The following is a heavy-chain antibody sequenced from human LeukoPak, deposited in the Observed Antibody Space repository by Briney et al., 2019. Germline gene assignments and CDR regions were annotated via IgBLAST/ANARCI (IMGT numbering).Heavy chain of an antibody. CDR2: IKQDGSEK. V-gene: IGHV3-7*05. CDR3: ARSGLRYFDCPDY. D-gene: IGHD3-9*01. Sequence: GGSLRLSCAASGFIFSNAWMSWVRQAPGKGLEWVATIKQDGSEKYYVDSVKGQFTISRDNAKNSLSLQMNSLRAEDTAVYYCARSGLRYFDCPDYWGQGALVTVSS. J-gene: IGHJ4*02. CDR1: GFIFSNAW.